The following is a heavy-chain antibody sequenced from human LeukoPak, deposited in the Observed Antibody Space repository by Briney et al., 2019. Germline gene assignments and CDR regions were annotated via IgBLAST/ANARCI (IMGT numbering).Heavy chain of an antibody. J-gene: IGHJ4*02. D-gene: IGHD3-16*01. CDR1: GVSITSGSYY. Sequence: PSETLSLTCSVSGVSITSGSYYWGWIRQSAGKGLEWIGRVHSSGDIYHNAAFRSRAAVSGDASKNQFSLQLASVTAADTAVYYCARGASPKDAVSFDYWGQGALITVSS. CDR2: VHSSGDI. CDR3: ARGASPKDAVSFDY. V-gene: IGHV4-61*02.